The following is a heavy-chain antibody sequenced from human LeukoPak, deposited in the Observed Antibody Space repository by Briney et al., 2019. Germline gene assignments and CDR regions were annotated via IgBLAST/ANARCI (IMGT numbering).Heavy chain of an antibody. Sequence: PSETLSLTCTVSGGSISSSSYYWGWIRQPPGKGLEWIGSIYYSGSTYYNPSLKSRVTISVDTSKNQFSLKLSSVTAADPAVYYCARRVLAPRYGDGDYNFYVDVWGKGTTVTVSS. J-gene: IGHJ6*03. CDR2: IYYSGST. CDR1: GGSISSSSYY. D-gene: IGHD3-10*01. V-gene: IGHV4-39*07. CDR3: ARRVLAPRYGDGDYNFYVDV.